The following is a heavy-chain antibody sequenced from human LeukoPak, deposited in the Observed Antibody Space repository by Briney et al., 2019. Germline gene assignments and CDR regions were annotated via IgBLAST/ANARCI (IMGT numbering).Heavy chain of an antibody. J-gene: IGHJ5*02. CDR3: ARLQVHCGGDCYTRWFDP. CDR2: IYYSGST. CDR1: GGSVSSYY. D-gene: IGHD2-21*02. Sequence: PSETLSLTCTVSGGSVSSYYWSWIRQPPGKGLEWIAYIYYSGSTKYDPSLKSRVTISLDRSKNQFSLKLRSVTAADTAVYYCARLQVHCGGDCYTRWFDPWGQGTLVTVSS. V-gene: IGHV4-59*08.